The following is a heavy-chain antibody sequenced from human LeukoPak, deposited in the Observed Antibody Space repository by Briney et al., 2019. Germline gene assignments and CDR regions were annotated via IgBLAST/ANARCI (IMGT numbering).Heavy chain of an antibody. Sequence: ASVKVSCKASGYTFTSYVINWVRPATGQGLEWMGLMNTNSGNTGYAQKFQGRVTITRNTSKSTAYMELSSLRSEDTAVYSCARGPSWSGYSQPYYFDYWGQGTLVTVSS. D-gene: IGHD3-3*01. CDR1: GYTFTSYV. CDR2: MNTNSGNT. CDR3: ARGPSWSGYSQPYYFDY. V-gene: IGHV1-8*03. J-gene: IGHJ4*02.